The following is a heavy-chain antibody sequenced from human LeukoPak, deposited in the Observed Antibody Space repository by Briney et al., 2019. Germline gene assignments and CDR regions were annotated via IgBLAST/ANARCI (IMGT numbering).Heavy chain of an antibody. CDR2: FDPEDGET. J-gene: IGHJ4*02. CDR3: ATDGSSGWATRIFDY. D-gene: IGHD6-19*01. CDR1: GYTLTELS. V-gene: IGHV1-24*01. Sequence: ASVKVSCKVSGYTLTELSMHWVRQAPGKGLEWMGGFDPEDGETIYAQKFQGRVTMTEDTSTDTAYMELSSLRSEDTAVYYCATDGSSGWATRIFDYWGQGTLVTVSS.